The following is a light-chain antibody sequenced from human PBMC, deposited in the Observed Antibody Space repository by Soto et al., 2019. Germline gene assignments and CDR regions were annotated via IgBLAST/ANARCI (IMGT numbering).Light chain of an antibody. CDR3: QTWGTGNVV. J-gene: IGLJ2*01. V-gene: IGLV4-69*01. CDR1: SGHSSYS. Sequence: QLVLTQSPSASASLGASVKLTCTLSSGHSSYSIAWHQQQPEKGPRYLMSLNSAGSHTKGDGIPDRFSGSSSGAERYLTISSLQSEDEADYYCQTWGTGNVVFGGGTKLTVL. CDR2: LNSAGSH.